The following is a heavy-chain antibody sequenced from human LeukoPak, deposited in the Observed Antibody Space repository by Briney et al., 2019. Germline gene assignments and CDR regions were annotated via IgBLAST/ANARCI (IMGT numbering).Heavy chain of an antibody. CDR3: AKGVWNCGGDCYSTFDY. Sequence: PGGSLRLSYAASGXTFSSYAMSWVRQAPGKGLEWVSTISGSDSSTYYAGSVKGRFTISRENSKNTLNLQMNSLRAEDAAVYYCAKGVWNCGGDCYSTFDYWGQGTLVTVSS. CDR2: ISGSDSST. CDR1: GXTFSSYA. D-gene: IGHD2-21*02. V-gene: IGHV3-23*01. J-gene: IGHJ4*02.